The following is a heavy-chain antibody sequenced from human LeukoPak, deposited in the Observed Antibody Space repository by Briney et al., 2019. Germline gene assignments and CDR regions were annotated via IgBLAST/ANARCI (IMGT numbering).Heavy chain of an antibody. CDR2: ISGDGGST. V-gene: IGHV3-43*02. Sequence: GGSLRLSCAASGFTFDDYAMHWVRQAPGKGLEWVSLISGDGGSTYYADSVKGRFTISRDNSKNSLYLQMNSLRTEDNALYYCAKDIRDGYNYIQHWGQGTLVTVSS. J-gene: IGHJ1*01. CDR3: AKDIRDGYNYIQH. D-gene: IGHD5-24*01. CDR1: GFTFDDYA.